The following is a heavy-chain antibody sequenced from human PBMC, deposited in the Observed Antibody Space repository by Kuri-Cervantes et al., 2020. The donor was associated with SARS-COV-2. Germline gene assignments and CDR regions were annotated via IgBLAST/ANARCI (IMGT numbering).Heavy chain of an antibody. Sequence: GESLKISCQGSGYSFTSFWIVWVRQLPGKGLEWMGSFYPGDSGIRYSPAFQGQVTISADMSISTAYLQWSSLKASDTAMYYCARPETAYYVGYWGQGTLVTVSS. V-gene: IGHV5-51*01. CDR1: GYSFTSFW. J-gene: IGHJ4*02. CDR2: FYPGDSGI. CDR3: ARPETAYYVGY. D-gene: IGHD3-10*02.